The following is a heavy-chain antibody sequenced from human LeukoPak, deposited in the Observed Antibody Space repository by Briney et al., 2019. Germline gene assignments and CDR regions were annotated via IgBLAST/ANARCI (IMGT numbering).Heavy chain of an antibody. Sequence: SETLSLTCTVSHSSITSEYYWAWIRQPPGKGLEWIGSIYRSGTAYYNPSLKSRVTISVDTSKNQFSLKLSSVTAADTAVYYCASSDIVATILAYWGQGTLVTVSS. CDR1: HSSITSEYY. J-gene: IGHJ4*02. CDR3: ASSDIVATILAY. V-gene: IGHV4-38-2*02. D-gene: IGHD5-12*01. CDR2: IYRSGTA.